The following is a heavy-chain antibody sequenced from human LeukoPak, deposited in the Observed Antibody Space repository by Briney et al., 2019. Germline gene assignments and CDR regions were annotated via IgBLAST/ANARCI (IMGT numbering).Heavy chain of an antibody. J-gene: IGHJ1*01. CDR1: GFSLSTSGMC. V-gene: IGHV2-70*11. Sequence: SGPALVKPTQTLTLTCTFSGFSLSTSGMCVSWIRQPPGKALEWLARIDWDDDKYYSTSLKTRLTISKDTSKNQVVLAMTNMDPVDTATYYCARDYYDSSGRGYFQHWGQGTLVTVSS. CDR3: ARDYYDSSGRGYFQH. D-gene: IGHD3-22*01. CDR2: IDWDDDK.